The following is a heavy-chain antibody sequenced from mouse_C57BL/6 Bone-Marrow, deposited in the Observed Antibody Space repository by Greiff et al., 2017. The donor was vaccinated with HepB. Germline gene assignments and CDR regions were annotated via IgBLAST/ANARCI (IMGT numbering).Heavy chain of an antibody. J-gene: IGHJ2*01. CDR2: INPGSGGT. CDR3: ARSLDGYNY. V-gene: IGHV1-54*01. D-gene: IGHD2-2*01. CDR1: GYAFTNYL. Sequence: VKLQESGAELVRPGTSVKVSCKASGYAFTNYLIEWVKQRPGQGLEWIGVINPGSGGTNYNEKFKGKATLTADKSSSTAYMQLSSLTSEDSAVYFCARSLDGYNYWGQGTTLTVSS.